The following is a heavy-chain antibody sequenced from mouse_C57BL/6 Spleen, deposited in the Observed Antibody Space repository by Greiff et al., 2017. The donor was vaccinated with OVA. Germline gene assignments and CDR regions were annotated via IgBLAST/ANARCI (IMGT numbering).Heavy chain of an antibody. V-gene: IGHV1-50*01. J-gene: IGHJ2*01. D-gene: IGHD1-1*01. CDR2: IDPSDSYT. CDR1: GYTFTSYW. Sequence: VQLQQPGAELVKPGASVKLSCKASGYTFTSYWMQWVKQRPGQGLEWIGEIDPSDSYTNYNQKFKGKATLTVDTSSSTAYMQLSSLTSEDSAVYYCARRGVVADPDDWGKGTTLTVSS. CDR3: ARRGVVADPDD.